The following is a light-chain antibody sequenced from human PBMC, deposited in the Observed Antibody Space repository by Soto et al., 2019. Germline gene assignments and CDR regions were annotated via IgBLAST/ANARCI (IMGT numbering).Light chain of an antibody. CDR3: QQRSNWPGT. CDR2: DAS. CDR1: QSVSSY. V-gene: IGKV3-11*01. Sequence: EIVLTQSPATLSLSPGERATLSCRASQSVSSYLAWYQQKPGQAPRLLIYDASNRATGIPARFSGSGSGTDCPLPISSLEPEDFAVYYCQQRSNWPGTFGQGTNLEIK. J-gene: IGKJ2*01.